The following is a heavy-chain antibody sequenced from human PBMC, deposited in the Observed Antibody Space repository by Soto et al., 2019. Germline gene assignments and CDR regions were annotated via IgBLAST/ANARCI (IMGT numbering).Heavy chain of an antibody. CDR1: GGSISSYY. J-gene: IGHJ4*02. Sequence: SETLSLTCTGSGGSISSYYWSWIRQPPGKGLEWIGYIYYSGSTNYNPSLKSRVTISVDTSKNQFSLKLSSVTAADTAVYYCASLNLSCFDYWGQGTLVTVSS. CDR2: IYYSGST. CDR3: ASLNLSCFDY. V-gene: IGHV4-59*01.